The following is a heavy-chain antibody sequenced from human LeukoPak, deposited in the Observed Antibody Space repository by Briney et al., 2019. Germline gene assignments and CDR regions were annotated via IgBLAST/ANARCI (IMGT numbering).Heavy chain of an antibody. D-gene: IGHD3-22*01. J-gene: IGHJ4*02. CDR2: ISGSGGST. CDR1: GFTFSSYA. Sequence: PGGSLRLSCAASGFTFSSYAMSWVRQAPGKGLEWVSAISGSGGSTYYADSVKGRFTISRDNSKNTLYLQMNSLGAEDTAVYYCAKGPRGDYYDSSGYYYGLYFDYWGQGTLVTVSS. V-gene: IGHV3-23*01. CDR3: AKGPRGDYYDSSGYYYGLYFDY.